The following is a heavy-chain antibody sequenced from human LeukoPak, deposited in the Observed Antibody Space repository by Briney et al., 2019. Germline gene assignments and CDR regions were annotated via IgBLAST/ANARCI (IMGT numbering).Heavy chain of an antibody. V-gene: IGHV4-59*01. CDR2: IYYSGST. CDR3: ARGTLGGSGYFDY. CDR1: GGSISNYY. D-gene: IGHD3-16*01. Sequence: SETLSLTCTVSGGSISNYYWSWIRQPPGKGLEWIGYIYYSGSTNYNPSLKSRVTISVDTSKNQFSLKLSSVTAADTAVYYCARGTLGGSGYFDYWGQGTLVTVSS. J-gene: IGHJ4*02.